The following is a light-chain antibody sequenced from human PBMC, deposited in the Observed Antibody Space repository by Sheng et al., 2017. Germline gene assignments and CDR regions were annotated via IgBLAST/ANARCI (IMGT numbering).Light chain of an antibody. J-gene: IGKJ1*01. CDR2: GAS. Sequence: EIVMTQSPATLSVSPGERATLSCRASQNIRSSLAWYQQKPGQAPRLLVYGASSRATGISDRFSGSGSGTDFTLTISRLEPEDFAVYYCQQYGDLPWTFGQGTKVEIK. CDR1: QNIRSS. V-gene: IGKV3-20*01. CDR3: QQYGDLPWT.